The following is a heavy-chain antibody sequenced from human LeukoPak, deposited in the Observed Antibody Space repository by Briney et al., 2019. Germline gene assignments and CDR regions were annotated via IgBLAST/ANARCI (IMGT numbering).Heavy chain of an antibody. Sequence: ASVKVSCKASGYTFTSYDINWVRQAPGQGLEWMGWISAYNGNTNYAQKLQGRVTMTTDTSTSTADMELRSLRSGDSAVYYCARARLGYCSGGSCYGGYFDYWGQGTLVTVSS. CDR1: GYTFTSYD. V-gene: IGHV1-18*01. D-gene: IGHD2-15*01. J-gene: IGHJ4*02. CDR3: ARARLGYCSGGSCYGGYFDY. CDR2: ISAYNGNT.